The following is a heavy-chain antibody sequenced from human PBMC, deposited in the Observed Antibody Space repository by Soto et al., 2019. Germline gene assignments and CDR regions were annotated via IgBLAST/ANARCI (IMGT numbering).Heavy chain of an antibody. D-gene: IGHD1-1*01. Sequence: VGSLRVSCAASGFTFSSYAMNWVRQAPGKGLEWVSGVSGSGGTIFYSDSVKGRFTISRGNSKNTLYLQMNSLTTEDTAVYYCAKVNTYNRPDVFDMWGQGPMVTVSS. J-gene: IGHJ3*02. CDR1: GFTFSSYA. CDR3: AKVNTYNRPDVFDM. V-gene: IGHV3-23*01. CDR2: VSGSGGTI.